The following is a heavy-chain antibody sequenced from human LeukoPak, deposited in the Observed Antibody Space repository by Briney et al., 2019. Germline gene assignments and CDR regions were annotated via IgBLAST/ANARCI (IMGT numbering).Heavy chain of an antibody. CDR1: GGSFSGCY. CDR3: ARGSTYYYGSGSYSGNYYYGMDV. J-gene: IGHJ6*04. CDR2: INHSGST. V-gene: IGHV4-34*01. D-gene: IGHD3-10*01. Sequence: SETLSLTCAVYGGSFSGCYWSWIRQPPGKGLEWIGEINHSGSTNYNPSLKSRVTISVDTSKNQFSLKLSSVTAADTAVYYCARGSTYYYGSGSYSGNYYYGMDVWGKGTTVTVSS.